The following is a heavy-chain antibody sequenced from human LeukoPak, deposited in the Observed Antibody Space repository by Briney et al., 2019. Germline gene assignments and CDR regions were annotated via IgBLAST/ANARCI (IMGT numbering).Heavy chain of an antibody. D-gene: IGHD6-19*01. CDR1: GGSISSYY. CDR2: IYYSGST. Sequence: SETLSLTCTVSGGSISSYYWSWIRQPPGKGLEWIGYIYYSGSTNYNPSLKSRVTISVDTSKNQFSPKLSSVTAADTAVYYCAGGVYSSGWYSHWYYYGMDVWGQGTTVTVSS. J-gene: IGHJ6*02. CDR3: AGGVYSSGWYSHWYYYGMDV. V-gene: IGHV4-59*08.